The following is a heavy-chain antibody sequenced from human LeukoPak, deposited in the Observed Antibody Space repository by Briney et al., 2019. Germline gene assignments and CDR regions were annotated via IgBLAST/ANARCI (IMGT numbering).Heavy chain of an antibody. CDR1: GFTFRNYA. J-gene: IGHJ4*02. CDR2: ISGSGVDT. V-gene: IGHV3-23*01. CDR3: AKHQDWTVTVPDY. D-gene: IGHD4-17*01. Sequence: EGSLRLSCAASGFTFRNYAMSWVRQAPGKGLEWVSTISGSGVDTDYADSVKDRFPISRDNSRNTLYPQMNSLRAEDTAVYYCAKHQDWTVTVPDYWGQGTLVTVSS.